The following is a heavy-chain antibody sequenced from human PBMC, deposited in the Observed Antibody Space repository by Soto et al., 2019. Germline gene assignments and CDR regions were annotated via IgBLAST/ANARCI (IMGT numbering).Heavy chain of an antibody. V-gene: IGHV4-59*02. CDR2: IYYSGST. Sequence: SETLSLTCTVSGDSVSSYYWSWIRQPPGEGLEWIGYIYYSGSTKYNPSLKSRVTTSVDTSKNQFSLKLTSVTAADTAVYYCARAFVTMFRGVPHYYGMDVWGQGTTVTVPS. D-gene: IGHD3-10*01. CDR1: GDSVSSYY. CDR3: ARAFVTMFRGVPHYYGMDV. J-gene: IGHJ6*02.